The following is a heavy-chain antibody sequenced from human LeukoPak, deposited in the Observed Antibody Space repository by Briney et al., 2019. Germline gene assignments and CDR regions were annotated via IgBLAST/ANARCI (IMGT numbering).Heavy chain of an antibody. Sequence: QSGGSLRLSCAAYGFTVSSNYMNWVRQAPGKGLEWVSVINSGGNAYYAASVKGRFTISRGNSENMLYLQMNSLRADDTAVYYCARSQGGTMSLRHFDLWGRGTLVTVSS. CDR2: INSGGNA. J-gene: IGHJ2*01. CDR3: ARSQGGTMSLRHFDL. CDR1: GFTVSSNY. V-gene: IGHV3-53*01. D-gene: IGHD3-22*01.